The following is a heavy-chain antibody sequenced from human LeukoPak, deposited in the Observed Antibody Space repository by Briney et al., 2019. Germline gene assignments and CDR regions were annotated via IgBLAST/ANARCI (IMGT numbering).Heavy chain of an antibody. CDR3: AQAEYEGRFDP. CDR1: GFTFSSYS. J-gene: IGHJ5*02. D-gene: IGHD2/OR15-2a*01. CDR2: ISSSSSTI. Sequence: GGSLRLSCAASGFTFSSYSMNWVRQAPGKGLEWVSYISSSSSTIYYADSVKGRFTISRDNAKNSLYLQMNSLRAEDTAVYYCAQAEYEGRFDPWGQGTLVTVSS. V-gene: IGHV3-48*01.